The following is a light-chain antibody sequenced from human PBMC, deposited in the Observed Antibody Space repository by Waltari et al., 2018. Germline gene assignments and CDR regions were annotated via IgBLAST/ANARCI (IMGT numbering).Light chain of an antibody. CDR2: AGG. V-gene: IGLV2-23*01. J-gene: IGLJ2*01. CDR3: CSYAGSSSLLV. CDR1: SSDVGRYNL. Sequence: QSALTQPASVSGSPGQSITISCTGTSSDVGRYNLVSWYQQHPGKAPKLMIYAGGSRPSWVSNRFSGSKSGNTASLTISGLQAEDEADYYGCSYAGSSSLLVFGGGTKLTVL.